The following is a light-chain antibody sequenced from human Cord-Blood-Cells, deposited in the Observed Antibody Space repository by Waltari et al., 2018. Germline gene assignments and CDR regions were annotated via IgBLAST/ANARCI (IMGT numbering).Light chain of an antibody. CDR2: KAS. J-gene: IGKJ4*01. CDR3: QQYNSYSLT. CDR1: QSISSW. Sequence: DTQMTQSPSTLSASVGDRVTITCRASQSISSWLAWYQQKPGKAPKLLIYKASSLESGVPSRFSDSGSGTEFTLTISSLQPDDFATYYCQQYNSYSLTFGGGTKVEIK. V-gene: IGKV1-5*03.